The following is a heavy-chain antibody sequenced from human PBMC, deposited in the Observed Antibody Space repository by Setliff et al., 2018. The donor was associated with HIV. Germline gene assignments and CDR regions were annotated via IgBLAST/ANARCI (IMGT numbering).Heavy chain of an antibody. CDR3: ARDLFRRVGPFQPPGY. V-gene: IGHV1-18*01. D-gene: IGHD1-26*01. Sequence: ASVKVSCKASGYTFTSFGITWVRQAPGQRPEWLGWINPYNGIANYAQNSQGRVSMATDTSTRTAYMELRSLRFDDTAIYYCARDLFRRVGPFQPPGYWGQGTLVTVSS. J-gene: IGHJ4*02. CDR1: GYTFTSFG. CDR2: INPYNGIA.